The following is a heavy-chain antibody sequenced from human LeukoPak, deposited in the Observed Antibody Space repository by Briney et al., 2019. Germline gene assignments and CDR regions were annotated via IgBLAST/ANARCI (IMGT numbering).Heavy chain of an antibody. D-gene: IGHD1-26*01. J-gene: IGHJ3*02. Sequence: SVKVSCKASGYTFTGYYMHWVRQAPGQGLEWMGGIIPIFGTANYAQKFQGRVTITTDESTSTAYMELSSLRSEDTAVYYCARGSGSYFDDAFDIWGQGTMVTVSS. CDR2: IIPIFGTA. CDR1: GYTFTGYY. V-gene: IGHV1-69*05. CDR3: ARGSGSYFDDAFDI.